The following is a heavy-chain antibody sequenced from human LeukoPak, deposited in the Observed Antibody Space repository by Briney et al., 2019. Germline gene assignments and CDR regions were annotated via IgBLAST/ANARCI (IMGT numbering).Heavy chain of an antibody. CDR1: GGSISSYY. J-gene: IGHJ4*02. V-gene: IGHV4-4*07. CDR2: IYNSGST. D-gene: IGHD6-13*01. Sequence: PSETLSLTCTVSGGSISSYYWSWIRQPAGKGLEWIGHIYNSGSTNYNPSLKGRVTMSVATSKNQFSLHLSSVTAADTAVYYCARSAFLVTAPGLYYFDYWGQGTLVRLL. CDR3: ARSAFLVTAPGLYYFDY.